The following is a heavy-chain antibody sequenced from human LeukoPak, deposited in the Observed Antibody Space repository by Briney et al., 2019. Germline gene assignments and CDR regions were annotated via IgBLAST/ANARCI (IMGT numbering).Heavy chain of an antibody. CDR3: AKDGEPYCGGDCYSNFQH. V-gene: IGHV3-23*01. Sequence: QSGGSLRLSCAASGFTFSSYAMSWVRQAPGKGLEWVSAISGSGGSTYYADSVKGRFTISRDNSKNTLYLQMNSLRAEDTAVYYCAKDGEPYCGGDCYSNFQHWGQGTLVTVSS. CDR2: ISGSGGST. CDR1: GFTFSSYA. D-gene: IGHD2-21*01. J-gene: IGHJ1*01.